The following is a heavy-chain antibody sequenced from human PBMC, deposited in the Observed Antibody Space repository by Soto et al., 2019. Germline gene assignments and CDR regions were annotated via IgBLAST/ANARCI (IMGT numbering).Heavy chain of an antibody. J-gene: IGHJ4*02. Sequence: EVQLVESGGGLVQPGGSLRLSCAASGFTFSTYWMHWVRQAPGKGLVWVSRINNDGSSTNYADSVKGRFTISRDNAKNTLYLKMNSLRADDTAVYYCARKVYSSGWYNDYWGQGTLVTVSS. D-gene: IGHD6-19*01. CDR3: ARKVYSSGWYNDY. V-gene: IGHV3-74*01. CDR1: GFTFSTYW. CDR2: INNDGSST.